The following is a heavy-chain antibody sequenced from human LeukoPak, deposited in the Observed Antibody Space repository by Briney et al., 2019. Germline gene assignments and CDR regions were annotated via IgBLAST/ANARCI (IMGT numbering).Heavy chain of an antibody. D-gene: IGHD2/OR15-2a*01. CDR1: GFSFSSYS. CDR2: ISGSGNAK. V-gene: IGHV3-48*01. J-gene: IGHJ4*02. CDR3: ARDYVYAFDY. Sequence: GGSLRLSCAASGFSFSSYSMNWVRQAPGKGLEWVSYISGSGNAKYYTDSVKGRFTISRDNAKNALYLQMNSLRAEDTAAYFCARDYVYAFDYWGQGTLVTVSS.